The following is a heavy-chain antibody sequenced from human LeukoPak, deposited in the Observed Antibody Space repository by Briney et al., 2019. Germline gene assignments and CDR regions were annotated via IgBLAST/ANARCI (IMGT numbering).Heavy chain of an antibody. D-gene: IGHD7-27*01. CDR3: ARGWGYFDL. J-gene: IGHJ2*01. Sequence: SETLSLTCTVSGDSISSYYWSWIRQPPGKGLEWIGYIYYSGATNYNPSLKSRVTISVDTSKNQFSLKLSSVTAADTAVYYCARGWGYFDLWGRDTLVTVSS. CDR1: GDSISSYY. CDR2: IYYSGAT. V-gene: IGHV4-59*01.